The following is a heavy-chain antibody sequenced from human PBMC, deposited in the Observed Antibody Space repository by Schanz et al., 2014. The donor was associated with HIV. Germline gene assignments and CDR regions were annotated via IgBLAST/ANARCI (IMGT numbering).Heavy chain of an antibody. J-gene: IGHJ6*02. V-gene: IGHV3-30*03. CDR2: ISYDGRNK. CDR1: GFSFDTFG. D-gene: IGHD3-22*01. Sequence: QVQLVESGGGVVQPGRSLRLSCAGSGFSFDTFGIHWVRQAPGKGLEWLAVISYDGRNKKFANSVKGRFTISRDNSKNTLSLQMKSLRAEDTAMYYCARDRHYYDSKYLGKGNYYYYYGMDVWGQGTTVTVSS. CDR3: ARDRHYYDSKYLGKGNYYYYYGMDV.